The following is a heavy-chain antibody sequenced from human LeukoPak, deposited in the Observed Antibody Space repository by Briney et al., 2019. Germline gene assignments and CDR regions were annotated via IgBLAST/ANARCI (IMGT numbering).Heavy chain of an antibody. Sequence: PGGSLRLSCAASGFTFSSYAMSWVRQAPGKGLEWVSAISGSGGSTYYADSVKGRFTISRDNSKNTLYLQMNSLRAEDTAVYYCAKDEGRTIFGVVIISFDYWGQGTLVTVSS. J-gene: IGHJ4*02. CDR2: ISGSGGST. D-gene: IGHD3-3*01. CDR1: GFTFSSYA. CDR3: AKDEGRTIFGVVIISFDY. V-gene: IGHV3-23*01.